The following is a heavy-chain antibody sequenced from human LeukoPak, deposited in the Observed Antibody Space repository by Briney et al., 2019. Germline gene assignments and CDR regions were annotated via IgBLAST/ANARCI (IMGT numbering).Heavy chain of an antibody. CDR1: GFTFSNYA. CDR3: ARDRSGYSGYAFFDY. Sequence: GGSLRLSCAASGFTFSNYAIHWVRQAPGKGLEWVSYISSSGSTIYYADSVKGRFTISRDNAKNSLYLQMNSLRAEDTAVYYCARDRSGYSGYAFFDYWGQGTLVTVSS. V-gene: IGHV3-48*03. J-gene: IGHJ4*02. CDR2: ISSSGSTI. D-gene: IGHD5-12*01.